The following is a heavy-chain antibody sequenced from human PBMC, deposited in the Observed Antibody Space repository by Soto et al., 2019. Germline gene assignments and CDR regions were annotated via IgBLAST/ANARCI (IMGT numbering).Heavy chain of an antibody. V-gene: IGHV1-8*01. D-gene: IGHD3-10*01. CDR2: MNPNSGNT. J-gene: IGHJ6*03. Sequence: VSVKVCCKASGYTFTSYDITLVRQATGQGLEWMGWMNPNSGNTGYAQKFQGRVTMTRNTSISTAYMELSSLRSEDTAVYYCARRIFGVYYGSGSYYIGYYYYYMDVWGKGTTVTVSS. CDR1: GYTFTSYD. CDR3: ARRIFGVYYGSGSYYIGYYYYYMDV.